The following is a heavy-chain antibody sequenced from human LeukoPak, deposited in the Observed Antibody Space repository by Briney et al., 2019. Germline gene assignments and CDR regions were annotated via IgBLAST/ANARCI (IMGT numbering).Heavy chain of an antibody. V-gene: IGHV3-7*01. CDR2: IKQDGHEE. CDR1: GFTFSTYW. D-gene: IGHD3-10*01. Sequence: GGSLRLSCAASGFTFSTYWMSWVRQAPGKGLEWVANIKQDGHEEYYVDSVKGRFTISRDNAKNSLYLQMNSLRVEDTAVYYCARDPPTKSYGSGTYDYWGQGTLVTVSS. CDR3: ARDPPTKSYGSGTYDY. J-gene: IGHJ4*02.